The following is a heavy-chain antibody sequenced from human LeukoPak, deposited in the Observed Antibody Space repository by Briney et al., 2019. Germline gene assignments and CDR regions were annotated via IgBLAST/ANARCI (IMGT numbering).Heavy chain of an antibody. J-gene: IGHJ5*02. CDR1: GYTFTSYA. V-gene: IGHV7-4-1*02. Sequence: ASVKVSCKASGYTFTSYAMNWVRQAPGRGLEWMGWINTNTGNPTYAQGFTGRFVFSLDTSVSTAYLQISSLKAEDTAVYYCARAAYCSGGTCYNWFDPWGQGTLVTVSS. D-gene: IGHD2-15*01. CDR2: INTNTGNP. CDR3: ARAAYCSGGTCYNWFDP.